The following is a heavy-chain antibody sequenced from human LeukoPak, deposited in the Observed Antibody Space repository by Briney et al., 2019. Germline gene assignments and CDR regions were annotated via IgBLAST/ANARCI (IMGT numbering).Heavy chain of an antibody. CDR3: TRDGNMNYDFWRGYYPHWFDP. D-gene: IGHD3-3*01. CDR2: IRSKAYGGTT. CDR1: GFTFGDYS. Sequence: GGSLRLSCTASGFTFGDYSMSWVRQAPGKGLEWVGFIRSKAYGGTTEYAASVNGRFTISRDDSKSIAYLQMNSLQTEDTAVYSCTRDGNMNYDFWRGYYPHWFDPWGQGTLVTVSS. V-gene: IGHV3-49*04. J-gene: IGHJ5*02.